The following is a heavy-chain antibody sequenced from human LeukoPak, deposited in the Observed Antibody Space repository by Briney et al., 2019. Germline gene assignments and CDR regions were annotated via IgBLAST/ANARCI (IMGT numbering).Heavy chain of an antibody. CDR2: IYYSGST. J-gene: IGHJ4*02. V-gene: IGHV4-61*05. CDR1: GGSISSSSNY. D-gene: IGHD1-1*01. CDR3: ARGLWYNADRFEY. Sequence: SETLSLTCTVSGGSISSSSNYWSWIRQPPGKGLEWIGYIYYSGSTNYNPSLKSRVTISVDTSKNQISLNLNSVTAADTAVYYCARGLWYNADRFEYWGPGTLVTVSS.